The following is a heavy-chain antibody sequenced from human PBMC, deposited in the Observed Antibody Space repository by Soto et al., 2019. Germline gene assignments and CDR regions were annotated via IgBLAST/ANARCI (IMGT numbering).Heavy chain of an antibody. D-gene: IGHD6-13*01. CDR3: TTVMGYSSSWYPYY. J-gene: IGHJ4*02. CDR2: IKSKTDGGTT. V-gene: IGHV3-15*01. CDR1: GFTFSNAW. Sequence: GGSLRLSCAASGFTFSNAWMSWVRQAPGKGLEWVGRIKSKTDGGTTDYAAPVKGRFTISRDDSKNTLYLQMNSLKTEDTAVYYCTTVMGYSSSWYPYYWGQGTLVTVSS.